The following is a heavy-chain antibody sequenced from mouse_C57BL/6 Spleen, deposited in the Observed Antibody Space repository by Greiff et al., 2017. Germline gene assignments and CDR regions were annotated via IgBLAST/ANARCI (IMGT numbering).Heavy chain of an antibody. V-gene: IGHV5-6*01. Sequence: EVKLVESGGDLVKPGGSLKLSCAASGFTFSSYGMSWVRQTPDKRLEWVATISSGGSYTYYPDSVKGRFTISRDNAKNTLYLQMSSLKSEDTAMYYCAGYGNYSWFAYWGQGTLVTVSA. J-gene: IGHJ3*01. CDR1: GFTFSSYG. CDR3: AGYGNYSWFAY. CDR2: ISSGGSYT. D-gene: IGHD2-1*01.